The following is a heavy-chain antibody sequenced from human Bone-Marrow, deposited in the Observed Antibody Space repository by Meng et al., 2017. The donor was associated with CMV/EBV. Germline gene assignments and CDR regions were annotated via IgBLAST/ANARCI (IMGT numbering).Heavy chain of an antibody. Sequence: GESLKISCVASGFTFSGYSMNWVRQTTGKGLEWVSSITSTSSNTYYSDSVKGRITISRDNTKNSLYLQMNSLRDEDTAVYYCVRDLIRGVVGARPRGPGDLWGRGTLVTVSS. CDR2: ITSTSSNT. V-gene: IGHV3-21*01. CDR1: GFTFSGYS. D-gene: IGHD1-26*01. CDR3: VRDLIRGVVGARPRGPGDL. J-gene: IGHJ2*01.